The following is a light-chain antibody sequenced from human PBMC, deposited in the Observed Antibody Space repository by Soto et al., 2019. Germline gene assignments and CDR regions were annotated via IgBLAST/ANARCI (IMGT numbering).Light chain of an antibody. V-gene: IGLV2-14*03. CDR1: SSDVGAYNY. Sequence: QSDLTQPASVSGSPGQSITISCTGTSSDVGAYNYVSWYQQHPGKAPKLIIYEVSDRPSGVSNRFSGSKSGNTASLTISGLQAEDEADYYCSSFAGSRVLVLGAGTKLTVL. CDR2: EVS. CDR3: SSFAGSRVLV. J-gene: IGLJ2*01.